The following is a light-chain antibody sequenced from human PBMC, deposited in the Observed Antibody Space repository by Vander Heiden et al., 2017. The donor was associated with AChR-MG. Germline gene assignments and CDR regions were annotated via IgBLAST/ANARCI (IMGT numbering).Light chain of an antibody. J-gene: IGKJ5*01. CDR2: DAS. Sequence: EIVLTQSPATLSLSPGDRATLSCRASQSVSGSLAWYQQKPGQAPRLLIYDASNRATGIPARFNGSGSGTDCTLTISSLEPEDFAVYYCQHWPPVTFGQGTRVEIK. V-gene: IGKV3-11*01. CDR1: QSVSGS. CDR3: QHWPPVT.